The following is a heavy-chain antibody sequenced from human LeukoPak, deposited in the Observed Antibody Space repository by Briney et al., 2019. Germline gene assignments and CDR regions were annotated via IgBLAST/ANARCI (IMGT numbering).Heavy chain of an antibody. CDR2: ISAAGSVR. Sequence: GGSLRLSCAVSGFTFRDNSMQWVRQAPGRGLEWVSYISAAGSVRHYTDSVRGRFTISRDNAKNSLYLQMNSLRAEDTAVYYCAREDSSGCQYWGQGTLVTVSS. CDR1: GFTFRDNS. D-gene: IGHD6-19*01. V-gene: IGHV3-11*04. J-gene: IGHJ4*02. CDR3: AREDSSGCQY.